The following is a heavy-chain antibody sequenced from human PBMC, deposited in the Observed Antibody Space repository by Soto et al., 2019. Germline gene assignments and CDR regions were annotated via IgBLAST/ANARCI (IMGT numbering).Heavy chain of an antibody. Sequence: GGSLRLSCAASGFTFSSYAMSWVRQAPGKGPEWVSGITASGGSTSYADSVKGRFTISRDNSKNTLYLQMNSLRAEDTAVYYCAHTQGIVLVPAAIWYWGQGTLVTVSS. CDR1: GFTFSSYA. CDR3: AHTQGIVLVPAAIWY. J-gene: IGHJ4*02. V-gene: IGHV3-23*01. D-gene: IGHD2-2*02. CDR2: ITASGGST.